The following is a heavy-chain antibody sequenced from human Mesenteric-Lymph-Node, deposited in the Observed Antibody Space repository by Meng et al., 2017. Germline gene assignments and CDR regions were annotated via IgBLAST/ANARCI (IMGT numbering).Heavy chain of an antibody. Sequence: GESLKISCKGSGYSFTNYWIGWVRQMPGKGLEWVGIIYPGDSDARYSPSFQGQVIISADKSISTAYLQWSSLKASDTAMYYCARQSSDRSAYYRVDYWGQGTLVTISS. V-gene: IGHV5-51*01. D-gene: IGHD3-22*01. CDR2: IYPGDSDA. CDR1: GYSFTNYW. CDR3: ARQSSDRSAYYRVDY. J-gene: IGHJ4*02.